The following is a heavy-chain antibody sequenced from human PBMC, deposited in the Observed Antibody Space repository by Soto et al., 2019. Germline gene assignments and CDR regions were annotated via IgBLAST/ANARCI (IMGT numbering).Heavy chain of an antibody. V-gene: IGHV3-33*01. CDR1: GFTFSSYG. J-gene: IGHJ5*02. Sequence: QVQLVESGGGVVQPGRSLRLSCAASGFTFSSYGMHWVRQAPGKGLGWVAVIWYDGSNKYYADSVKGRFTISRDNSKNTLYLQMNSLRAEDTAVYYCARDLSSGIAARPYWFDPWGQGTLVTVSS. D-gene: IGHD6-6*01. CDR2: IWYDGSNK. CDR3: ARDLSSGIAARPYWFDP.